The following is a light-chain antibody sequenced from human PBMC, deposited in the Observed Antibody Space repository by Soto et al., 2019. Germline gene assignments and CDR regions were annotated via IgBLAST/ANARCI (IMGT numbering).Light chain of an antibody. Sequence: EIVLTQSPGTLSLSPGERATLSCRASQSVSNNYLGWYQQNPGQAPRLLIYGASSRATGIPDRFSGSGSGTDFTLTISRFEPEAVATYSCQHDGSSPRTFGQVTKVEIK. CDR2: GAS. CDR3: QHDGSSPRT. V-gene: IGKV3-20*01. CDR1: QSVSNNY. J-gene: IGKJ1*01.